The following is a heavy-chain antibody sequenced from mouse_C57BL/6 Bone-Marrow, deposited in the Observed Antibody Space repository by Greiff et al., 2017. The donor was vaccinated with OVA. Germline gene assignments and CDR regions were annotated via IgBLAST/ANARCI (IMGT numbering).Heavy chain of an antibody. D-gene: IGHD1-1*01. J-gene: IGHJ2*01. CDR2: IDPSDSYT. CDR3: ARDYVPPYFDY. Sequence: QVQLQQPGAELVMPGASVKLSCKASGYTFTSYWMHWVKQRPGQGLEWIGEIDPSDSYTNYNQKFKGKSTLTVDKSSSTAYMQLSSLTSEDSAVYYCARDYVPPYFDYWGQGTTLTVSS. V-gene: IGHV1-69*01. CDR1: GYTFTSYW.